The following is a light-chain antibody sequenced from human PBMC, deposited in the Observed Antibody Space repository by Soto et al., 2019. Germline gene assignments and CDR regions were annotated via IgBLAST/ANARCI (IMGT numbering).Light chain of an antibody. CDR3: CSYAGSYTKVV. CDR1: SSDVGGYNY. V-gene: IGLV2-11*01. Sequence: QSALTQPRSVSGSPGQSVTISCTGTSSDVGGYNYVSWYQQHPGKAPKLMIYDVSKRPSGVPDRFSGSKSGNTASLTISGLQAEDEADDYGCSYAGSYTKVVFGGGTKLTV. CDR2: DVS. J-gene: IGLJ2*01.